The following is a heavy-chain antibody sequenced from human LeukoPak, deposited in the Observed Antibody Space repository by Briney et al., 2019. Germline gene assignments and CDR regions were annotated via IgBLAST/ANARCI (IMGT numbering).Heavy chain of an antibody. Sequence: ASVKVSCKASGYTFTNYGISWVRQAPGQGLEWMGWISAYNGNTNYAQKLQGRVTMTTDTSTSTAYMELRSLRSDDTAVYYCARDLQLLIPYYYDSTVVRAFDYWGQGTLVTVSS. CDR1: GYTFTNYG. J-gene: IGHJ4*02. V-gene: IGHV1-18*01. CDR2: ISAYNGNT. CDR3: ARDLQLLIPYYYDSTVVRAFDY. D-gene: IGHD3-22*01.